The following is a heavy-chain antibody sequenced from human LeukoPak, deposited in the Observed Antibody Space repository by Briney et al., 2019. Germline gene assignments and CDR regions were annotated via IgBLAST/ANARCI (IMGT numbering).Heavy chain of an antibody. CDR1: GFTFSSYS. V-gene: IGHV3-21*01. Sequence: GGSLGLSCAASGFTFSSYSMNWVRQAPGKGLEWVSSISSSSSYIYYADSVKGRFTISRDNAKNSLYLQMNSLRAEDTAVYYCASGSEVVIDYWGQGTLVTVSS. D-gene: IGHD3-10*01. CDR2: ISSSSSYI. J-gene: IGHJ4*02. CDR3: ASGSEVVIDY.